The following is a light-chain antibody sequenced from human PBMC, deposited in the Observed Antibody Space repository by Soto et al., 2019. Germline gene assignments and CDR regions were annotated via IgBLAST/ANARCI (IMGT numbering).Light chain of an antibody. J-gene: IGKJ2*01. Sequence: EFVVTQSPATLSLSPGERATLSCRTRQSVSNFLAWYEQTPGQAPRLLIYDASKRASGIPARFSGSGSGTDFTLTISSLEPEDSSVYYCQQRNNWYTFGQGTKLEIK. CDR2: DAS. CDR3: QQRNNWYT. V-gene: IGKV3-11*01. CDR1: QSVSNF.